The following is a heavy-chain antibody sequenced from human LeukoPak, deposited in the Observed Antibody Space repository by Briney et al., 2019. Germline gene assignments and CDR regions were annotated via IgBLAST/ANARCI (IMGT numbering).Heavy chain of an antibody. CDR2: IYYSGST. CDR3: ARVGRGSYYYDSSGSIDY. J-gene: IGHJ4*02. D-gene: IGHD3-22*01. V-gene: IGHV4-31*03. Sequence: MSSETLSLTCTVSGGSISSGGYYWSWIRQHPGKGLEWIGYIYYSGSTYYNPSLKSRVTISVDTSKNQFSLKLSSVTAADTAVYYCARVGRGSYYYDSSGSIDYWGQGTLVTVSS. CDR1: GGSISSGGYY.